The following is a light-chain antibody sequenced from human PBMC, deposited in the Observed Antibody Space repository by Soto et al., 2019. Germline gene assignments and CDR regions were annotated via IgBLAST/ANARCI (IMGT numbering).Light chain of an antibody. CDR1: QSIASH. Sequence: DIQMTQSPSSLSASVGDRVSITCRASQSIASHLNWYEKKAGRAPVLLIYSASYLERGVPSRFSGSGSGTDFTLTISSLQPDDFATYYCQQYNSYSGTFGQGTKVDIK. J-gene: IGKJ1*01. CDR3: QQYNSYSGT. V-gene: IGKV1-39*01. CDR2: SAS.